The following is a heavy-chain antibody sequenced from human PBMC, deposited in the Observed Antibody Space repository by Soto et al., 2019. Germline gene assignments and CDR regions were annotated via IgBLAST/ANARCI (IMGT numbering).Heavy chain of an antibody. J-gene: IGHJ4*02. CDR1: GYTFTSYG. D-gene: IGHD6-13*01. V-gene: IGHV1-18*01. CDR3: ARDKASQAAAYSDD. Sequence: ASVKVSCKASGYTFTSYGISWVRQAPGQGLEWMGWISAYNGNTNYAQKLQGRVTMTTDTSTSTAYMELRSLRSDDTAVYYCARDKASQAAAYSDDWGQRTLVTVSS. CDR2: ISAYNGNT.